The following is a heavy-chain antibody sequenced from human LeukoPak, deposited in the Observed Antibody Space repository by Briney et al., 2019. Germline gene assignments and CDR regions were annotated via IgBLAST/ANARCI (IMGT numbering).Heavy chain of an antibody. Sequence: ASVKVSCKASGYTFTSYGISWVRQAPGQGLEWMGWISAYNGNTNYAQRLQGRVTMTTDTSTSTAYMELRSLRSDDTAVYYCARDTLYYDSSGYMDYWGQGTLVTVSS. CDR3: ARDTLYYDSSGYMDY. D-gene: IGHD3-22*01. CDR2: ISAYNGNT. V-gene: IGHV1-18*01. CDR1: GYTFTSYG. J-gene: IGHJ4*02.